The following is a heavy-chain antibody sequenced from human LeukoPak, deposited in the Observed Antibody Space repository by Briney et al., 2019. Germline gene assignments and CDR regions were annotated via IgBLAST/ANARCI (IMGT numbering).Heavy chain of an antibody. J-gene: IGHJ4*02. V-gene: IGHV3-64*01. CDR3: AREGGATPLDS. CDR2: IRSNGGRT. CDR1: GFTFSSYA. Sequence: GGSLRLSCAASGFTFSSYAMHWVRQAPGKGLEYVSGIRSNGGRTYYANSVKGRFTISRDNFKNTLYLQMGSLRAEDMAVYYCAREGGATPLDSWGQGTLVTVSS. D-gene: IGHD1-26*01.